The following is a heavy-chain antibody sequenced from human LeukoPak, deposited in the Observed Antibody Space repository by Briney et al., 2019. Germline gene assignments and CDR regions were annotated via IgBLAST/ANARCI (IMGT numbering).Heavy chain of an antibody. CDR2: IYNTGST. CDR1: GGSISSYY. CDR3: ARDSGDYYDSSGYYYSF. D-gene: IGHD3-22*01. Sequence: SETLSLTCSVSGGSISSYYWSWIRQPAGKGLEWIGRIYNTGSTNYNPSLKSRVTMSVDTSKNQFSLKLSSVTAADTAVYYCARDSGDYYDSSGYYYSFWGQGTQVTVSS. V-gene: IGHV4-4*07. J-gene: IGHJ4*02.